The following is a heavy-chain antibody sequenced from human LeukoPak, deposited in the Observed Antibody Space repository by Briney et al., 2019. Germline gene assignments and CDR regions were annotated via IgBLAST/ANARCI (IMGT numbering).Heavy chain of an antibody. V-gene: IGHV3-23*01. Sequence: PPGGSLRLSCAASGFTFNSYSMNWVRQAPGKGLEWVSFISASGGSAHYADSVRGRFTISRDNSKNTLYLQMNSLRAEDTAVYYCAKAGSYSDISVYPLASFDFWGQGTMVTVSS. J-gene: IGHJ3*01. D-gene: IGHD3-22*01. CDR1: GFTFNSYS. CDR3: AKAGSYSDISVYPLASFDF. CDR2: ISASGGSA.